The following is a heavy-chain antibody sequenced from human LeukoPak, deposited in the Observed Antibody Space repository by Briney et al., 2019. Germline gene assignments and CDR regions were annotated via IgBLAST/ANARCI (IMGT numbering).Heavy chain of an antibody. Sequence: SGKPSGKPSEPTVSTFSINWVREAAGHRLEWRREIVATHGTGNYAPRFQGRLTITADESTAYMELSSLTSEDTAVYYCARGHRYNWNPLYFYMDLWGNGTTVTVSS. CDR1: EPTVSTFS. CDR2: IVATHGTG. J-gene: IGHJ6*03. D-gene: IGHD1-20*01. V-gene: IGHV1-69*01. CDR3: ARGHRYNWNPLYFYMDL.